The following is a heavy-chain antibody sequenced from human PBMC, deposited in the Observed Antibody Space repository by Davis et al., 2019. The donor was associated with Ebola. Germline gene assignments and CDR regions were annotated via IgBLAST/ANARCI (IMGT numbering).Heavy chain of an antibody. CDR3: ARGGYDFWSGYPDHFDP. Sequence: SETLSLTCTVSGGSISSGDYYWSWIRQPPGKGLEWIGEIYHSGSTNYNPSLKSRVTISVDTSKNQFSLKLSSVTAADTAVYYCARGGYDFWSGYPDHFDPWGQGTLVTVSS. CDR1: GGSISSGDYY. J-gene: IGHJ5*02. V-gene: IGHV4-61*08. CDR2: IYHSGST. D-gene: IGHD3-3*01.